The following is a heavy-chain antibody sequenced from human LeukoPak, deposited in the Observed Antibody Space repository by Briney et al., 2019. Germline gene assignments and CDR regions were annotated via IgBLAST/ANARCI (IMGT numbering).Heavy chain of an antibody. Sequence: SETLSLTCTVSGGSISSSSYYWGWIRQPPGKGLEWIGSIYYGGSTYYNPSLKSRVTISVDTSKTQFSLKLSSVTAADTAVYFCARGPWEYSSGDSWGQGTLVTVSS. CDR3: ARGPWEYSSGDS. J-gene: IGHJ4*02. CDR1: GGSISSSSYY. D-gene: IGHD6-19*01. V-gene: IGHV4-39*07. CDR2: IYYGGST.